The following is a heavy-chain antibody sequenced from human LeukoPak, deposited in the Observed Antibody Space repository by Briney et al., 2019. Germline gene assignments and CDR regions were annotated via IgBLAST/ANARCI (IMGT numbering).Heavy chain of an antibody. Sequence: ASVNVSCKASGYTFTGYYMHWVRQAPGQGLEWMGWINPNSGGTNYAQKFQGWVTMTRDTSISTAYMELSRLRSDDTAVYYCARAMVRASYGMDVWGKGTTVTVSS. D-gene: IGHD3-10*01. CDR2: INPNSGGT. CDR1: GYTFTGYY. CDR3: ARAMVRASYGMDV. V-gene: IGHV1-2*04. J-gene: IGHJ6*04.